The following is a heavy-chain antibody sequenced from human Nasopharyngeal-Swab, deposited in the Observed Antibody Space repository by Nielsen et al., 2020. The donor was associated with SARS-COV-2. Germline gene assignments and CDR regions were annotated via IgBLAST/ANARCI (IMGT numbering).Heavy chain of an antibody. Sequence: WIRQPPGKGLEWIGYIYYSGSTYYNPSLKSRVTISVDTSKNQFSLKLSSVTAADTAVYYCARDRTDYDILTGWGYYGMDVWGQGTTVTVSS. J-gene: IGHJ6*02. V-gene: IGHV4-31*02. CDR2: IYYSGST. D-gene: IGHD3-9*01. CDR3: ARDRTDYDILTGWGYYGMDV.